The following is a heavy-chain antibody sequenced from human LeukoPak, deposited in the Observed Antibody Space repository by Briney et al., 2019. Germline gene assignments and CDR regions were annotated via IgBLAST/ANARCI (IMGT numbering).Heavy chain of an antibody. CDR2: FDPEDGET. Sequence: GASVKVSCKVSGYTLTELSMHWVRQAPGKGLEWMGGFDPEDGETIYAQKLQGRVTMTTDTSTSTAYMELRSLRSDDTAVYYCARGRGDIAVAGRLSVWGQGTLVTVSS. J-gene: IGHJ4*02. CDR3: ARGRGDIAVAGRLSV. D-gene: IGHD6-19*01. V-gene: IGHV1-24*01. CDR1: GYTLTELS.